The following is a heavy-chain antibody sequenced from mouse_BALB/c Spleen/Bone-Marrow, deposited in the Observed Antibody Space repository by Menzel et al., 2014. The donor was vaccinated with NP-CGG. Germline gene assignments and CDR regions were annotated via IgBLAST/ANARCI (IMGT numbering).Heavy chain of an antibody. J-gene: IGHJ1*01. Sequence: VQLQQSGTVLARPGASVKMSCKASGYSFTNYWLHWVKQRPGQGLEWIGAIYPGNSDTSYNQKFKGKAKLTAVTSASTAYMELSSLTNEDSAVYYCTGFGSSYDWYFDDWGAGTTVTVSS. CDR1: GYSFTNYW. D-gene: IGHD1-1*01. CDR2: IYPGNSDT. CDR3: TGFGSSYDWYFDD. V-gene: IGHV1-5*01.